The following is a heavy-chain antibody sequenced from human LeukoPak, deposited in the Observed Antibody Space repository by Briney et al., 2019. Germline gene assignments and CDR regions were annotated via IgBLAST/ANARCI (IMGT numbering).Heavy chain of an antibody. V-gene: IGHV1-18*01. Sequence: ASVKVSCKASGYTFTSYAVTWVRQAPGQGLEWMGWINVANGDTNYAQKFQGRVTMTTDTSTSTAYMELRSLRSDDTAVYYCARGRYSSSWYYFDYWGQGTLVTVSS. J-gene: IGHJ4*02. CDR2: INVANGDT. CDR1: GYTFTSYA. D-gene: IGHD6-13*01. CDR3: ARGRYSSSWYYFDY.